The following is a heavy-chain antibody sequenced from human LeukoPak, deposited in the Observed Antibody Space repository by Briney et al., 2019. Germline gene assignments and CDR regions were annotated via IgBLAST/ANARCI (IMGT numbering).Heavy chain of an antibody. D-gene: IGHD2-2*02. CDR1: GYTFTGYY. J-gene: IGHJ6*03. Sequence: ASVKVSCKACGYTFTGYYMYWVRQAPGQGLEWMGWINPNSGGTNYAQKFQGRVTMTRDTSISTAYMELSRLRSDDTAVYYCARDSTCSSTSCYTDGFYYYYYYMDVWGKGTTVTVSS. CDR2: INPNSGGT. V-gene: IGHV1-2*02. CDR3: ARDSTCSSTSCYTDGFYYYYYYMDV.